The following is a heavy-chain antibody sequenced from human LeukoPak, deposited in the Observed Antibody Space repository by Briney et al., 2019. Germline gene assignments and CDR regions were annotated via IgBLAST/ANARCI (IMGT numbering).Heavy chain of an antibody. CDR1: GFTVSSNH. J-gene: IGHJ4*02. CDR3: ARGPAGYN. CDR2: IYSGGST. V-gene: IGHV3-53*01. D-gene: IGHD1-1*01. Sequence: GGSLRLSCAASGFTVSSNHMSWVRQAPGKGLEWASVIYSGGSTDYADSVKGRFTISRDNLKNTLYLQMSTLRAEDTAVYYCARGPAGYNWGQGTLVTVSS.